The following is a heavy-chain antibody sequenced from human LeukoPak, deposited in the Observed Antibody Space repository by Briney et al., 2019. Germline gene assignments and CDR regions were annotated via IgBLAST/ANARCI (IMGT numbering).Heavy chain of an antibody. D-gene: IGHD1-26*01. J-gene: IGHJ4*02. Sequence: GGSLKLSCVASAFTFSNSWMSWVRQVPGKGLEWVANIDQDGREKNYVESVKGRFTISRDNGKYSLYLEMNSLRAEDTAVYYCARERQGSSYYDGKESFDYWGQGTLVTVPS. CDR3: ARERQGSSYYDGKESFDY. CDR1: AFTFSNSW. V-gene: IGHV3-7*01. CDR2: IDQDGREK.